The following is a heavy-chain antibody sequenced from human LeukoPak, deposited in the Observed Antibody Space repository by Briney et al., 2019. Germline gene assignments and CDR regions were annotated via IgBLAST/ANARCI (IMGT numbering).Heavy chain of an antibody. V-gene: IGHV3-23*01. D-gene: IGHD1-26*01. CDR3: AKDRVGAMLYFDY. CDR2: LSGSGGTT. Sequence: GGSLRLSCSASGFTFSSYGMSWVRQAPGKGLEWVSGLSGSGGTTYYVDSVKGRFTISRDNSKNTLYLQMNSLRAEDTAVYYCAKDRVGAMLYFDYWGQGALVTVSS. J-gene: IGHJ4*02. CDR1: GFTFSSYG.